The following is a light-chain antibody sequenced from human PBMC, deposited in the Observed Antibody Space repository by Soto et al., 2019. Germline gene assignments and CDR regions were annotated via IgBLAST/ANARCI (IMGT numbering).Light chain of an antibody. CDR2: IDSDGSH. Sequence: QSVLTQSPSASASLGASVKLTCTLSSGHSSYAIAWHQQQPEKGPRYLLRIDSDGSHSKGDGIPARFSGSRSGAERFLTISSLQSEDEADYYCQTWDTGIQVFGGGTKLTVL. CDR1: SGHSSYA. CDR3: QTWDTGIQV. V-gene: IGLV4-69*01. J-gene: IGLJ3*02.